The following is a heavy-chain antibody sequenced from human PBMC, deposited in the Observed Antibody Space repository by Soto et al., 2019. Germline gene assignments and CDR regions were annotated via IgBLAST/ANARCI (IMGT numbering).Heavy chain of an antibody. Sequence: GASVKVSCKASGGTFSSYAISWVRQAPGQGLERMGGIIPIFGTANYAQKFQGRVTITADKSTSTAYMELSSLRSEDTAVYYCATQGEGAIFWSGYPYYYYGMDVWGQGTTVTVSS. CDR1: GGTFSSYA. CDR2: IIPIFGTA. D-gene: IGHD3-3*01. V-gene: IGHV1-69*06. J-gene: IGHJ6*02. CDR3: ATQGEGAIFWSGYPYYYYGMDV.